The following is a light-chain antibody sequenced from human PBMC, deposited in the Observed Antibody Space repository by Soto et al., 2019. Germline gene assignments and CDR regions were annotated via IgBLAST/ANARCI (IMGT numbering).Light chain of an antibody. V-gene: IGLV1-51*01. CDR2: DDN. CDR1: SSNIGGNS. CDR3: GSWDSSLSAYV. J-gene: IGLJ1*01. Sequence: QSVLTQPPSVSAATGQKVTISCSGSSSNIGGNSVSWYQQLPGTAPKLLIYDDNKRPSGIPDRSSGSKSGTSATLGITGFQTGDEADYYCGSWDSSLSAYVFGTGTKVTVL.